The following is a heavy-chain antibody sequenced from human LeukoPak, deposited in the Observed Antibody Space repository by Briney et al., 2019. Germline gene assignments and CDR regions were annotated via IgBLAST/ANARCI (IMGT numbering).Heavy chain of an antibody. Sequence: GGSLRLSCAASGFTFSSYWMSWVRQAPGKGLEWVANIKQDGSEKYYVDSVKGRFTISRDNAKNSLYLHMNSLRAEDTAVCYCARSCSSTSCYAVWFDPWGQGTLVTVSS. J-gene: IGHJ5*02. D-gene: IGHD2-2*01. CDR2: IKQDGSEK. CDR1: GFTFSSYW. CDR3: ARSCSSTSCYAVWFDP. V-gene: IGHV3-7*01.